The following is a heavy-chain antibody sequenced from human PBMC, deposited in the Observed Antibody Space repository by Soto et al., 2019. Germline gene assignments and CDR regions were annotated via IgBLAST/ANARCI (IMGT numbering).Heavy chain of an antibody. J-gene: IGHJ6*02. CDR3: TKSRRSVLMVYGFGGMDV. V-gene: IGHV3-23*01. CDR2: ISGSGDGT. D-gene: IGHD2-8*01. Sequence: GGSLRLSCAASGFSVSDYAMSWVRQAPGKGLEWVSSISGSGDGTYYGDSVKGRFTLSRDTSQKTLYLQMNNPRGEDTAVYFCTKSRRSVLMVYGFGGMDVWGRGTTVTVSS. CDR1: GFSVSDYA.